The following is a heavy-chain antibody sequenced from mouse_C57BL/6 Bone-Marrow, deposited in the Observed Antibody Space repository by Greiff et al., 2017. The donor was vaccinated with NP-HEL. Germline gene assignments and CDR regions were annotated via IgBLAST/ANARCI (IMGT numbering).Heavy chain of an antibody. CDR3: ARDGGYYGSSLDY. J-gene: IGHJ2*01. CDR2: ISDGGSYT. CDR1: GFTFSSYA. Sequence: EVQGVESGGGLVKPGGSLKLSCAASGFTFSSYAMSWVRQTPEKRLEWVATISDGGSYTYYPDNVKGRFTISRDNAKNNLYLQMSHLKSEDTAMYYCARDGGYYGSSLDYWGQGTTLTVSS. D-gene: IGHD1-1*01. V-gene: IGHV5-4*01.